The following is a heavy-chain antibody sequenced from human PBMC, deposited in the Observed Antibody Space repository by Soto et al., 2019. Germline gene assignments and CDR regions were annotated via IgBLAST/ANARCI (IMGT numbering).Heavy chain of an antibody. J-gene: IGHJ3*02. CDR1: GGSISSYY. V-gene: IGHV4-59*01. CDR3: ASLYDSSGYPSFGAFDI. Sequence: ASETLSLTCTVSGGSISSYYWSWIRQPPGKGLEWIGYIYYSGSTNYNPSLKSRVTISVDTSKNQFSLKLSSLTAADTAVYYCASLYDSSGYPSFGAFDIWGQGTMVTVSS. D-gene: IGHD3-22*01. CDR2: IYYSGST.